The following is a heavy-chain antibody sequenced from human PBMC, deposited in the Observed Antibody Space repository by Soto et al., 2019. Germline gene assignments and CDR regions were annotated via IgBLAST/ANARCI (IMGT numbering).Heavy chain of an antibody. CDR2: FSGSGGYT. V-gene: IGHV3-23*01. CDR1: GFTFNTIG. CDR3: AKGQPFDY. Sequence: EVQLLESGGDLVQPGGSLRLSCAASGFTFNTIGMSWVRQAPGKGLEWVSFFSGSGGYTHYADSVEGRFTISRDNSKNMLYLQMNSLRAEDTAVYYCAKGQPFDYWGQGTLVTVSS. J-gene: IGHJ4*02.